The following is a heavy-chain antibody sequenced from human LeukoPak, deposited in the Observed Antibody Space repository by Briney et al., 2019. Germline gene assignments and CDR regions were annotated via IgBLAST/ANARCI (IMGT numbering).Heavy chain of an antibody. D-gene: IGHD4-11*01. CDR3: ARVSTVPYYYYYYMDV. CDR2: IYYSGST. J-gene: IGHJ6*03. V-gene: IGHV4-59*01. Sequence: PAETLSLTCTVSGGSISSYYWSWIRQPPGKRLEWIGYIYYSGSTNYNPSLKSRVTISVDTSKNQFSLKLSSVTAADTAVYYCARVSTVPYYYYYYMDVWGKGTTVTVSS. CDR1: GGSISSYY.